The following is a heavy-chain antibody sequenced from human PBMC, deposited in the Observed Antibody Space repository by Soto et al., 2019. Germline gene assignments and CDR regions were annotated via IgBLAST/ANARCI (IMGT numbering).Heavy chain of an antibody. CDR2: ITVYNGNT. J-gene: IGHJ4*02. V-gene: IGHV1-18*01. Sequence: GXSVKVSCKASGYTFTSFCIGWVRQAPGQGLEYMGWITVYNGNTNYAQKFQDRVTMTVDTSTNTVYMELRSLKSADTGVYYCARLLHLPPFDYWGQGPLVTVSS. D-gene: IGHD2-15*01. CDR1: GYTFTSFC. CDR3: ARLLHLPPFDY.